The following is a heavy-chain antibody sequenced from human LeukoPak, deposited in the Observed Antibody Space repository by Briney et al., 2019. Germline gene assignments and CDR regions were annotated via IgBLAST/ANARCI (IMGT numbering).Heavy chain of an antibody. CDR2: ISAYNGNT. D-gene: IGHD6-19*01. CDR1: VYTFTSYG. J-gene: IGHJ4*02. Sequence: GASVKVSCKASVYTFTSYGISWVRQAPGQGREWVGWISAYNGNTNHAQKFQGRVTMTRNTSISTAYMELSSLRSEDTAVYYCARGLSIAVAGCGYWGQGTLVTVSS. V-gene: IGHV1-18*01. CDR3: ARGLSIAVAGCGY.